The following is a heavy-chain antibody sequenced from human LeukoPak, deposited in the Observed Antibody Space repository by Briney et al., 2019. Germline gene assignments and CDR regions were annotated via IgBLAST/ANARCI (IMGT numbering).Heavy chain of an antibody. CDR2: IYYSGST. Sequence: SETLSLTCTVSGGSISSYYWSWIRQPPGKGLEWIGYIYYSGSTNYNPFLKSRVTISVDTSKNQFSLELSSVTAADTAVYYCASVDIVATTFDYWGQGTLVTVSS. D-gene: IGHD5-12*01. J-gene: IGHJ4*02. CDR1: GGSISSYY. V-gene: IGHV4-59*01. CDR3: ASVDIVATTFDY.